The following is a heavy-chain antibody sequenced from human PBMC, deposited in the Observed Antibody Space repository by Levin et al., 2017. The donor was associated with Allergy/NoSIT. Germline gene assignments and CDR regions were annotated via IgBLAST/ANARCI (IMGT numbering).Heavy chain of an antibody. CDR3: ARVLSAISATGPEY. V-gene: IGHV4-39*07. D-gene: IGHD6-13*01. CDR2: IYYSGST. J-gene: IGHJ4*02. CDR1: GGSISSSSYQ. Sequence: SETLSLTCTVSGGSISSSSYQWGWIRQPPGKGLEWIGNIYYSGSTSYNPSLKNRVTISIDTSKNQLFLKLTSVTAAETAVYYCARVLSAISATGPEYLGQGILVTVSS.